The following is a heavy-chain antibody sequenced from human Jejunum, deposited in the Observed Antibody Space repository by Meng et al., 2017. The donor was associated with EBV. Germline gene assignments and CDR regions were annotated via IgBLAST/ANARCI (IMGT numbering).Heavy chain of an antibody. CDR3: APKAVPGTFARPKFDY. CDR1: WFACKYCY. J-gene: IGHJ4*02. Sequence: WGSCLVALSVDVSLSRSVYWFACKYCYSTWLHQPPGMGLVWIGEVIHSGSTSYGPSHQSRVTRSVDRSKNQFALKLTAVTAADTAVYYCAPKAVPGTFARPKFDYWGQGTLVTVSS. CDR2: VIHSGST. D-gene: IGHD6-19*01. V-gene: IGHV4-34*12.